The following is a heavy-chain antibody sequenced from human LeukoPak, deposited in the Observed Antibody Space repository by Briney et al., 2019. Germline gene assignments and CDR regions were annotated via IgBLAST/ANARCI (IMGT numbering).Heavy chain of an antibody. J-gene: IGHJ4*02. CDR3: ARDRRDNYVWGSYRYINYFDY. CDR1: GGTFSNYA. V-gene: IGHV1-69*06. CDR2: IIPIFGTP. Sequence: SVKVSCKASGGTFSNYATNWVRQAPGQGLEWVGDIIPIFGTPNYAQKFQGRVTITADKSTSTAYMELRSLRSDDTAVYYCARDRRDNYVWGSYRYINYFDYWGQGTLVTVSS. D-gene: IGHD3-16*02.